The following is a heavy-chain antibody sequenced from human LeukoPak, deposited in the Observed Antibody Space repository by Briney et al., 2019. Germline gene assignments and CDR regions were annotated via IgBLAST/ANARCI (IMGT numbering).Heavy chain of an antibody. CDR1: GFTFSSYE. Sequence: GGSLRLSCAASGFTFSSYEMNWVRQAPGKGLEWVSYISSSGSTIYYADSVKGRFTISRDNAKNSLYLQMNSLRAEDTAVYYCARGGIAVAGSDYWGQGTLVTVSS. CDR3: ARGGIAVAGSDY. D-gene: IGHD6-19*01. CDR2: ISSSGSTI. V-gene: IGHV3-48*03. J-gene: IGHJ4*02.